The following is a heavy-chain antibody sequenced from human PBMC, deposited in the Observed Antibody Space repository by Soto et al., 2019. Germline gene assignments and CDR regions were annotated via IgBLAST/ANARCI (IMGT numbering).Heavy chain of an antibody. CDR1: GFTFSSYG. D-gene: IGHD6-13*01. CDR3: ARDSEAAALDY. V-gene: IGHV3-33*01. CDR2: IWYDGSNK. J-gene: IGHJ4*02. Sequence: PGGSLRLSCAASGFTFSSYGMHWVRQAPGKGLEWVAVIWYDGSNKYYADSVKGRFTISRDNSKNTLYLQMNSLRAEDTAVYYCARDSEAAALDYWGQGTLVTVSS.